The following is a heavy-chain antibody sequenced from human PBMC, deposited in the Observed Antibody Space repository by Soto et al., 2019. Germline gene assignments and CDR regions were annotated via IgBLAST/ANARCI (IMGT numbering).Heavy chain of an antibody. D-gene: IGHD1-1*01. CDR1: GYTFTDYY. J-gene: IGHJ4*02. V-gene: IGHV1-2*02. CDR3: ARLQLVQKVIDY. CDR2: INPNSGGT. Sequence: ASVKVSCKASGYTFTDYYMHWVRQAPGQGLEWMGWINPNSGGTNYAQKFQGRVTMTRDTSISTAYMELSRLRSDDTATYFCARLQLVQKVIDYWGQGTLVTVSS.